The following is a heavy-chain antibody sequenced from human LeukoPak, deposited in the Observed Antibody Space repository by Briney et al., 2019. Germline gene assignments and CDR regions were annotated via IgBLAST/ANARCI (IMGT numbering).Heavy chain of an antibody. CDR2: IYYSGGT. Sequence: PSGTLSLTCGVSGGSISNTNWWSWIRQPPGKGLEWIGSIYYSGGTNYNPSLQSRVTISVDTSKIQFSLKLNPVTAADTAVYYCARWQYTISSGWFDPWGQGTLVTVSS. J-gene: IGHJ5*02. V-gene: IGHV4-59*08. CDR1: GGSISNTNW. CDR3: ARWQYTISSGWFDP. D-gene: IGHD6-6*01.